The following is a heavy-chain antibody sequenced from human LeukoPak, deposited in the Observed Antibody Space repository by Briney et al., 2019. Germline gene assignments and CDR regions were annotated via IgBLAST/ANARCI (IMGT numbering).Heavy chain of an antibody. CDR2: INPDSGGT. V-gene: IGHV1-2*02. D-gene: IGHD3-9*01. J-gene: IGHJ6*02. CDR1: GYTFRGYY. CDR3: ARGLTGSYNYYYYAMDV. Sequence: GASVKVSCKASGYTFRGYYIHWVRQAPGQGLEWMGWINPDSGGTKYAQTFQGRVTMTRDTSISAAYMDLSRLTFDDTAIYYCARGLTGSYNYYYYAMDVWGQGTTVTVSS.